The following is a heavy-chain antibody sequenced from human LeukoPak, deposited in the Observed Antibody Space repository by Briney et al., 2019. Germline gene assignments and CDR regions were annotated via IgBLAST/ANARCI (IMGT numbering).Heavy chain of an antibody. J-gene: IGHJ6*03. V-gene: IGHV3-11*01. D-gene: IGHD1-26*01. CDR3: ARIAYSGSYYYYYYMDV. CDR2: ISSSGSTI. Sequence: GSLRLSCAASGFTFSDYYMSWIRQAPGKGLEWVSYISSSGSTIYYADSVKGRFTISRDNAKNSLYLQMNSLRAEDTAVYYCARIAYSGSYYYYYYMDVWGKGTTVTVSS. CDR1: GFTFSDYY.